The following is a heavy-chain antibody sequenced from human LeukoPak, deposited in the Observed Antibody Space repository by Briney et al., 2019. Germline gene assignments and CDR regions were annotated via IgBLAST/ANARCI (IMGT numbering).Heavy chain of an antibody. Sequence: GGSLRLSCGASGFTFSSYWMSWVRQAPGKGLEWVANIKQDGSEKYYVDSVKGRSTISRDNAKNSLYLQMNSLRAEDTAVYYCARQSYYDILTAGYFDYWGQGTLVTVSS. CDR3: ARQSYYDILTAGYFDY. CDR2: IKQDGSEK. J-gene: IGHJ4*02. CDR1: GFTFSSYW. D-gene: IGHD3-9*01. V-gene: IGHV3-7*01.